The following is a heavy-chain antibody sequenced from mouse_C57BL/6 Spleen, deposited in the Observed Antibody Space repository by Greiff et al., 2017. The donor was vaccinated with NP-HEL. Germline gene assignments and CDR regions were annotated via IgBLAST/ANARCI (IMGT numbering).Heavy chain of an antibody. CDR3: ARGGTVVAPFDY. Sequence: VQLQQPGAELVKPGASVKMSCKASGYTFTSYWVTWVKQRPGQGLEWIGDIYPGSGSTNYNEKFKSKATLTVDTSSSTAYMQLSSLTSEDSAVYYCARGGTVVAPFDYWGQGTTLTVSS. J-gene: IGHJ2*01. D-gene: IGHD1-1*01. V-gene: IGHV1-55*01. CDR1: GYTFTSYW. CDR2: IYPGSGST.